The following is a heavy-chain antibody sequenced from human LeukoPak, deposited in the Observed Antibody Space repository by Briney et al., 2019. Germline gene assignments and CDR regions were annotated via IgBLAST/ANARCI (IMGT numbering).Heavy chain of an antibody. CDR2: IYYSGST. CDR1: GGSISSYY. J-gene: IGHJ4*02. Sequence: SETLSLTCTVSGGSISSYYWSWIRQPPGKGLEWIGYIYYSGSTNYNPSLKSRVTISVDTSKNQFSLKLSSVTAADTAVYYCARGGIAAAGSVDYWGQGTLVTVSS. V-gene: IGHV4-59*01. D-gene: IGHD6-13*01. CDR3: ARGGIAAAGSVDY.